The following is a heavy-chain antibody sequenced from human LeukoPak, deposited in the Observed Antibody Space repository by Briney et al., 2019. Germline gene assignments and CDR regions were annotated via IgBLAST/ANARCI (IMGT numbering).Heavy chain of an antibody. V-gene: IGHV3-74*01. D-gene: IGHD1-26*01. CDR3: ARAQLGTPTDC. CDR1: GFTLTTYA. Sequence: GGSLRLSCAASGFTLTTYAMYWVRQAPGKGLVWVSRPTADGSSTIYADSVIGRFTVSRDIAKNTLYLEMNSLRAEDTAVYYCARAQLGTPTDCWGQGTLVTVSS. CDR2: PTADGSST. J-gene: IGHJ4*02.